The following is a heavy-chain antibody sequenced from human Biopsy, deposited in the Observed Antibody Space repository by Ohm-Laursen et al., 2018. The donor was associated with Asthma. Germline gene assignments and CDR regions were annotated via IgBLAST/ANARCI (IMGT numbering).Heavy chain of an antibody. CDR2: SDHRGNT. CDR3: AGGPEWSGLDI. J-gene: IGHJ6*02. D-gene: IGHD3-3*01. V-gene: IGHV4-34*01. CDR1: GLSSSAYY. Sequence: PGTLSLTCNMNGLSSSAYYWTWIRPTPGKGLEWIGESDHRGNTNTNATFKSRVTISKAKSANEFSLKMKSVTAADTAIYYCAGGPEWSGLDIWGQGTTVTVSS.